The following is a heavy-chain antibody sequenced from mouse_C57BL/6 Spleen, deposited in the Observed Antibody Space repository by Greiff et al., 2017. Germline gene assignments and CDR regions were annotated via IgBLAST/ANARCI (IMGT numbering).Heavy chain of an antibody. Sequence: QVQLQQPGAELVMPGASVKLSCKASGYTFTSYWMHWVKQRPGQGLEWIGEIDPSDSYTNYNQKFKGKSTLTVDKSSSTAYMQLSSLTSEDSAVYYCARGRRNWAWFAYWGQGTLVTVSA. CDR1: GYTFTSYW. J-gene: IGHJ3*01. V-gene: IGHV1-69*01. D-gene: IGHD4-1*01. CDR3: ARGRRNWAWFAY. CDR2: IDPSDSYT.